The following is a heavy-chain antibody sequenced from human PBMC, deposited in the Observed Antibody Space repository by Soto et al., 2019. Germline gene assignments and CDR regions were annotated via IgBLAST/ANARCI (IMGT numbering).Heavy chain of an antibody. Sequence: SVKVSCKASGGTFSSYAISWVRQAPGQGLEWMGGIIPIFGTANYAQKFQGRVTITADESTSTAYMELSSLRSEDTAVYYCARDSSGYYLPRGWFDPWGQGTLVTVSS. J-gene: IGHJ5*02. V-gene: IGHV1-69*13. D-gene: IGHD3-22*01. CDR2: IIPIFGTA. CDR1: GGTFSSYA. CDR3: ARDSSGYYLPRGWFDP.